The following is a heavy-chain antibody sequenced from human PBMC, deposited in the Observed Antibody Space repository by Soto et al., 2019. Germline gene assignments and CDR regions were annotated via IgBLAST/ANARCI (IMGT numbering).Heavy chain of an antibody. V-gene: IGHV1-46*03. D-gene: IGHD3-9*01. CDR3: ARNYDFLTGYSYFDY. CDR2: INPSGGST. J-gene: IGHJ4*02. Sequence: EASVKVSCKASGYTFTTYYMHWLRQAPGQGLEWMGIINPSGGSTSYAQKFQGRVTMTRDTSTSTVYMELSSLRSEDTAVYYCARNYDFLTGYSYFDYWGQGTLVTVSS. CDR1: GYTFTTYY.